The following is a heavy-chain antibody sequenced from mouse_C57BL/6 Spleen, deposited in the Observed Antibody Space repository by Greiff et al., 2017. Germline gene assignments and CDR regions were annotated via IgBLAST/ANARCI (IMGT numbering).Heavy chain of an antibody. V-gene: IGHV1-15*01. CDR3: TRPSYGPFAY. Sequence: QVQLQQSGAELVRPGASVTLSCKASGYTFTDYEMHWVKQTPVHGLEWIGAIDPETGGTAYNQKFKGKAILTADKSSSTAYMELRSLTSEDSAVYYCTRPSYGPFAYWGQGTLVTVSA. CDR1: GYTFTDYE. J-gene: IGHJ3*01. CDR2: IDPETGGT. D-gene: IGHD1-1*01.